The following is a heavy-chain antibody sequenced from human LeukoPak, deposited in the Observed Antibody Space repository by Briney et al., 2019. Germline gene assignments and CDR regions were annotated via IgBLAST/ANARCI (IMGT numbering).Heavy chain of an antibody. CDR3: VRAPRVDSGYHYYFDY. Sequence: GGSLRLSCAASGFTFSSYGMHWVRQAPGKGLEWVTVISYDGSNEYFADSVKGRFTISRDNSKNTLYLQMSSLRAEDTAVYYCVRAPRVDSGYHYYFDYWGQGTVVTVSS. D-gene: IGHD3-22*01. CDR2: ISYDGSNE. CDR1: GFTFSSYG. V-gene: IGHV3-30*03. J-gene: IGHJ4*02.